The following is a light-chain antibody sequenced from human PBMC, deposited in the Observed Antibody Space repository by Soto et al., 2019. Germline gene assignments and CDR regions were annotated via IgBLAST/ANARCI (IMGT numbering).Light chain of an antibody. Sequence: EIGLTQSPATLSLSPGQRATLSCGASQSVSNRLAWYQQRPGLAPRLLIYDASTWATGIPDRFSGSGSGRDFTLTISRLEPEDSSVYYCQQYAGSPLTFGGGTKVEIK. J-gene: IGKJ4*01. CDR1: QSVSNR. CDR3: QQYAGSPLT. V-gene: IGKV3D-20*01. CDR2: DAS.